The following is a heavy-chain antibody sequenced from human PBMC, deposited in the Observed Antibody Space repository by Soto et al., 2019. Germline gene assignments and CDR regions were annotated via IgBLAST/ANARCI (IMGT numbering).Heavy chain of an antibody. CDR2: IRNKGNNYAT. V-gene: IGHV3-73*01. CDR1: GFTFSGSA. J-gene: IGHJ4*02. CDR3: TIYVGDNLSYRNYFDY. D-gene: IGHD3-10*01. Sequence: EVQLVESGGGLVQPGGSLKLSCAASGFTFSGSAMHWVRQASGKGLEWVGRIRNKGNNYATAYAASVKGRFTISRDDSKNTAYLQMNSLKTEDTAVYYCTIYVGDNLSYRNYFDYWGQGTLVTVSS.